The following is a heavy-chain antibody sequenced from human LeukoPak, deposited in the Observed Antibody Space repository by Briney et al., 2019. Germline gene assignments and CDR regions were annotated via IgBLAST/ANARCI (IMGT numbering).Heavy chain of an antibody. J-gene: IGHJ4*02. CDR1: GGTFSSYA. CDR3: AGVSLSQPKDSGADY. D-gene: IGHD7-27*01. V-gene: IGHV1-69*04. Sequence: ASVKVSCKAFGGTFSSYAISWVRQAPGQGLEWMGRIIPILGIANYAQKFQGRVTITADKSTSTAYMELSSLRSEDTAVYYCAGVSLSQPKDSGADYWGQGTLVTVSS. CDR2: IIPILGIA.